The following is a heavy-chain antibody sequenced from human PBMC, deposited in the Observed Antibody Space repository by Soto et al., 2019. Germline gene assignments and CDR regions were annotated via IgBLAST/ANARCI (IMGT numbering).Heavy chain of an antibody. Sequence: QVQLVESGGGVVQPGRSLRLSCAASGFTFSSYGMHWVRQAPGKGLEWVAVISYDGSNKYYADSVKGRFTISRDNSKNTLYLQMNSLRAEDTAVYYRAKDLLVVGATPAYYWGQGTLVTVSS. J-gene: IGHJ4*02. CDR2: ISYDGSNK. V-gene: IGHV3-30*18. D-gene: IGHD1-26*01. CDR3: AKDLLVVGATPAYY. CDR1: GFTFSSYG.